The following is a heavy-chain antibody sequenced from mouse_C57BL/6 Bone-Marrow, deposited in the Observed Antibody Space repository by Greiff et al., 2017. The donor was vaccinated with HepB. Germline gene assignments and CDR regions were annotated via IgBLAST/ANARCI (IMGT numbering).Heavy chain of an antibody. V-gene: IGHV14-4*01. Sequence: VQLQQSGAELVRPGASVKLSCTASGFNIKDDYMHWVKQRPEQGLEWIGWIDPENGDTEYASKFQGKATITADTSSNTAYLQLSSLTSEDTAVYYCARDYYGSSYDWYFDVWGTGTTVTVSS. CDR3: ARDYYGSSYDWYFDV. J-gene: IGHJ1*03. D-gene: IGHD1-1*01. CDR2: IDPENGDT. CDR1: GFNIKDDY.